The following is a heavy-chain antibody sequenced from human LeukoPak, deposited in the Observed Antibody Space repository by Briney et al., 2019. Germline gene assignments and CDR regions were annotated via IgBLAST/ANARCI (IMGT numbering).Heavy chain of an antibody. V-gene: IGHV1-8*01. J-gene: IGHJ3*02. CDR3: ASAEGVVGAIDAFDI. D-gene: IGHD1-26*01. CDR2: MNPNSGNT. CDR1: GYTFTSYD. Sequence: ASVKVSCKASGYTFTSYDINWVRQATGQGLEWMGWMNPNSGNTGYAQKFQGRVTMTRNTSISTAYMELSSLRSEDTAVYYCASAEGVVGAIDAFDIWGQGTMVTVSS.